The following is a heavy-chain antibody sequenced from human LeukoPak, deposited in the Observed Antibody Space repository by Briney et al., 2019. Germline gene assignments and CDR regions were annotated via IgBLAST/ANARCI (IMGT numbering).Heavy chain of an antibody. D-gene: IGHD1-1*01. CDR1: GYTFTGHY. J-gene: IGHJ6*03. V-gene: IGHV1-2*02. CDR2: INPNSGGT. Sequence: ASVKVSCKASGYTFTGHYMHWVRQAPGQGLEWMGWINPNSGGTNYAQKFQGRVTMTRDTSISTAYMELSRLRSDDTAVYYCARDPDNPRYNPRGYYMDVWGKGTTVTVSS. CDR3: ARDPDNPRYNPRGYYMDV.